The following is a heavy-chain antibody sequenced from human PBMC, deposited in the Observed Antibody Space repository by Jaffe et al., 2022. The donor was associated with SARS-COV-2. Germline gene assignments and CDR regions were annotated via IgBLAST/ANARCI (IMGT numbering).Heavy chain of an antibody. CDR1: GFTFDDYA. V-gene: IGHV3-9*01. CDR3: ARANVVVVAAAFDY. D-gene: IGHD2-15*01. CDR2: ISWNSGSI. Sequence: EVQLVESGGGLVQPGRSLRLSCAASGFTFDDYAMHWVRQAPGKGLEWVSGISWNSGSIGYADSVKGRFTISRDNAKNSLYLQMNSLRAEDTALYYCARANVVVVAAAFDYWGQGTLVTVSS. J-gene: IGHJ4*02.